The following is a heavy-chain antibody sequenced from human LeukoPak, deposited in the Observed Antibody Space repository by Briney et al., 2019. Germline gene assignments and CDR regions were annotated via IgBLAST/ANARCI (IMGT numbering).Heavy chain of an antibody. CDR2: IKPYNGHT. Sequence: GASVKVSCKASGYTFTSFPIVWVRQAPGQGLTWVGWIKPYNGHTDYAPKLQGRVTLTTDTSTSTAYMELRSLRSDDTAVYYCARDLRGDYGELMRWGQGTLVTVSS. CDR3: ARDLRGDYGELMR. J-gene: IGHJ4*02. D-gene: IGHD1-7*01. CDR1: GYTFTSFP. V-gene: IGHV1-18*01.